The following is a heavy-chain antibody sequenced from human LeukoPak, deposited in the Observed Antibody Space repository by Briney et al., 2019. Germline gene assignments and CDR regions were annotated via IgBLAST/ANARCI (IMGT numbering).Heavy chain of an antibody. V-gene: IGHV4-30-2*01. Sequence: PSETLSLTCTVSGGSISSGGYYWSWIRQPPGKGLEWIGYIYHSGSTYYNPSLKSRVTISVDTSKNQFSLKLSSVTAADTAVYYCARHRKTSGGFLGFDIWGQGTLVTVSS. J-gene: IGHJ3*02. CDR2: IYHSGST. D-gene: IGHD2-15*01. CDR1: GGSISSGGYY. CDR3: ARHRKTSGGFLGFDI.